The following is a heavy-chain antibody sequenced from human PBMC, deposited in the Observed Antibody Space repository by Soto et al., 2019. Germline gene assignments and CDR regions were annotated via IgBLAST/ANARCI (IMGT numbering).Heavy chain of an antibody. J-gene: IGHJ5*02. CDR1: GFTFRSFT. Sequence: GGSLRLSCAASGFTFRSFTMNWVRQAPGKGLEWVSTISSNSADIYYTDALRGRFTISRDNAKNSLHLQMNSLRAEDTAVYYCTRDASRDSSARGWFDPWGPGTLVTVSS. V-gene: IGHV3-21*01. CDR3: TRDASRDSSARGWFDP. CDR2: ISSNSADI. D-gene: IGHD6-13*01.